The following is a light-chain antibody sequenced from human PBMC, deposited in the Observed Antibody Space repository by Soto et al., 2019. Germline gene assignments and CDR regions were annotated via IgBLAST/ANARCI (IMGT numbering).Light chain of an antibody. CDR2: SAY. V-gene: IGKV1-39*01. CDR3: QQYNNWPPWT. CDR1: QNIDTY. Sequence: DIQMTQSPSSLSASVGDRVTITCRASQNIDTYLNWYLQKPGQAPKLLIYSAYSLQSGVSPRFSGDGSGTDFTLTISSLQPEDFAVYYCQQYNNWPPWTFGQGTKVEI. J-gene: IGKJ1*01.